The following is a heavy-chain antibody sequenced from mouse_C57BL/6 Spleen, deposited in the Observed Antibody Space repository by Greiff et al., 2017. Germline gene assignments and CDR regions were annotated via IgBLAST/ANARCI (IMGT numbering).Heavy chain of an antibody. D-gene: IGHD2-5*01. CDR2: IYPGDGDT. Sequence: QVQLKQSGPELVKPGASVKISCKASGYAFSSSWMNWVKQRPGKGLEWIGRIYPGDGDTNYNGKFKGKATLTADKSSSTAYMQLSSLTSEDSAVYFCATPPTIVTAYYAMDYWGQGTSVTVSS. V-gene: IGHV1-82*01. J-gene: IGHJ4*01. CDR3: ATPPTIVTAYYAMDY. CDR1: GYAFSSSW.